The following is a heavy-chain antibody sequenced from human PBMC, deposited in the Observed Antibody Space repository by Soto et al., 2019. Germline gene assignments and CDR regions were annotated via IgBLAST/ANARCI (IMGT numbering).Heavy chain of an antibody. J-gene: IGHJ6*02. CDR2: IIPIFGTA. V-gene: IGHV1-69*13. CDR1: GGTFSSYA. D-gene: IGHD2-2*01. CDR3: ARGPDLQRYCSSTSCPYYYYGVDV. Sequence: SVKVSCKASGGTFSSYAISWVRQAPGQGLEWMGGIIPIFGTANYAQKFQGRVTITADESTSTAYMELSSLRSEDTAVYYCARGPDLQRYCSSTSCPYYYYGVDVWGQGTTVTVSS.